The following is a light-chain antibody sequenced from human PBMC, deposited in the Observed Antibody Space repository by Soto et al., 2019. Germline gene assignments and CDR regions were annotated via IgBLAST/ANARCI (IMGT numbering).Light chain of an antibody. CDR1: QTVSSN. Sequence: EIVMTQSPATLSVSPGERATLSCRASQTVSSNLAWYQQKPGQAPRLLIYGASTRDPGIPARFSGSGSGTEFTLTISSLQSEDFAVYYCQQYNDWPPFTIGPGTRVDIK. J-gene: IGKJ3*01. CDR2: GAS. CDR3: QQYNDWPPFT. V-gene: IGKV3-15*01.